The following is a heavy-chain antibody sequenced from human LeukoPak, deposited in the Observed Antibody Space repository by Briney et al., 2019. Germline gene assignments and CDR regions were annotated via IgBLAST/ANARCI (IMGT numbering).Heavy chain of an antibody. J-gene: IGHJ4*02. D-gene: IGHD6-13*01. V-gene: IGHV4-39*07. Sequence: PSETLSLTCTVSGGSVSRSPYYWGWIRQPPGTGLEWIGNIYYSGSTYYNPSLKSRVTISVDTSKNQFSLKLSSVTAADTAVYYCARGRYLTTSGGAAAGFLDYWGQGSLVTVST. CDR2: IYYSGST. CDR3: ARGRYLTTSGGAAAGFLDY. CDR1: GGSVSRSPYY.